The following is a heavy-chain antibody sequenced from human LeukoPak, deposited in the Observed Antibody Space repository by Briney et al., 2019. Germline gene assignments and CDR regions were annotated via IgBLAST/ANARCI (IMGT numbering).Heavy chain of an antibody. CDR2: ISHDGSKK. D-gene: IGHD1-1*01. CDR1: GFTFSSYA. J-gene: IGHJ4*02. V-gene: IGHV3-30*18. Sequence: SGGSLRLSCAASGFTFSSYAMHWVRQAPGKGLEWVAVISHDGSKKYYSDSVKGRFTISRDNSKNTLYLQMNSLRTEDTAMYYCAKEATGRTSSHFDYWGQGTLVTVSA. CDR3: AKEATGRTSSHFDY.